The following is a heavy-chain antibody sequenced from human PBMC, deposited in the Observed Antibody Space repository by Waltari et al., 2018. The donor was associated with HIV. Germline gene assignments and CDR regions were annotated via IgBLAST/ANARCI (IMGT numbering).Heavy chain of an antibody. CDR2: VYSCGST. CDR3: ASIAYCGGDCYPRGMDV. CDR1: GFTVSSNY. V-gene: IGHV3-66*01. D-gene: IGHD2-21*02. Sequence: EVQLVESGGGLVQPGGSLRLSCAASGFTVSSNYMSWVGQAPGKGLEWVSVVYSCGSTYYADSEKGRFTIARNNSKNTLYLQRNSLRAEDTAVYYCASIAYCGGDCYPRGMDVWGQGTTVTVSS. J-gene: IGHJ6*02.